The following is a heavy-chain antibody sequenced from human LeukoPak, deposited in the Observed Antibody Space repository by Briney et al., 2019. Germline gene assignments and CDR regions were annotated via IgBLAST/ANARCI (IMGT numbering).Heavy chain of an antibody. V-gene: IGHV4-39*07. J-gene: IGHJ4*02. CDR1: GGSISSSSYY. CDR3: AINLWFGELISDY. CDR2: INHSGST. Sequence: SETLSLTCTVSGGSISSSSYYWGWIRQPPGKGLEWIGEINHSGSTNYNPSLKSRVTISVDTSKNQFSLKLSSVTAADTAVYYCAINLWFGELISDYWGQGTLVTVSS. D-gene: IGHD3-10*01.